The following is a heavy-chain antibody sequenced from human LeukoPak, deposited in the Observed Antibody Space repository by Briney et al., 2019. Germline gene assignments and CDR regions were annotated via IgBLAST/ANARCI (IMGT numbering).Heavy chain of an antibody. CDR2: IYSGGST. V-gene: IGHV3-53*01. CDR3: ARSHRGVGTLNY. J-gene: IGHJ4*02. D-gene: IGHD2-21*02. CDR1: GFTISSNY. Sequence: PGGSLRLSCAASGFTISSNYMSWVRQAPGQGLGWVSVIYSGGSTYYSDSVKGRFTISRDNYKNTLYLQMNSLRAKDTAVYYCARSHRGVGTLNYWGQGPLVTVP.